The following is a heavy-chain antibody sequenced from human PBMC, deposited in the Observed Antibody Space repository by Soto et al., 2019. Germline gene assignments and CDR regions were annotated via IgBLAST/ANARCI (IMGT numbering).Heavy chain of an antibody. J-gene: IGHJ5*02. V-gene: IGHV4-59*02. CDR2: MYFGGSF. Sequence: QTQLQESGPGLVKPSETLSLTCTVSGASVSTGYWSWLRQPPGKGLEWIGFMYFGGSFNYNPSLTSRVTISVDTSTHRFSLRVTSVTAAATAVYYCARSYYDTTGFAVDPWGQGTLVTVSS. CDR3: ARSYYDTTGFAVDP. CDR1: GASVSTGY. D-gene: IGHD3-22*01.